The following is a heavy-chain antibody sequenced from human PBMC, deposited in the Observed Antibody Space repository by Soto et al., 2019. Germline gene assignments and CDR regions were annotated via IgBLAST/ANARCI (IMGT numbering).Heavy chain of an antibody. J-gene: IGHJ5*02. Sequence: PETRLHRCTGSGGSLRRGDYFWSWIRQPRAKALVPIAYLYPSGTTHSNPSLKSRVILSVDTSNHLFSLKLTSVTAADTAVYYCARIPVDTSMIYWLDPWGQGTLVTVS. CDR3: ARIPVDTSMIYWLDP. V-gene: IGHV4-61*08. CDR1: GGSLRRGDYF. D-gene: IGHD5-18*01. CDR2: LYPSGTT.